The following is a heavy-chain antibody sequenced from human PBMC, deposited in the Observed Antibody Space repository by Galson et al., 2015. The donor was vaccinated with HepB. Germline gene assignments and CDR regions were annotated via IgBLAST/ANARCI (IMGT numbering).Heavy chain of an antibody. J-gene: IGHJ5*02. Sequence: PALVKPTQTLTLTCNFSGFSLSTSGVGVGWIRQSPGRAPEWLALIYWDDEERYSPSLNSRLIITKDTSKDQVVLTMTNMDPVDTARYYCALRQGGVRGTYNWFDPWGQGTLVTVSS. V-gene: IGHV2-5*02. CDR1: GFSLSTSGVG. CDR2: IYWDDEE. CDR3: ALRQGGVRGTYNWFDP. D-gene: IGHD3-10*01.